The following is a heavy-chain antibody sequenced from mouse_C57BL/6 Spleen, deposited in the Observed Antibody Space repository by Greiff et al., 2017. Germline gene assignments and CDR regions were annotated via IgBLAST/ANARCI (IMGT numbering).Heavy chain of an antibody. D-gene: IGHD2-1*01. CDR2: IHPNSGST. V-gene: IGHV1-64*01. J-gene: IGHJ1*03. CDR3: ARTTMVTTIRYWYFDV. Sequence: QVQLQQPGAELVKPGASVKLSCKASGYTFTSYWMHWVKQRPGQGLEWIGMIHPNSGSTNYNEKFKSKATLTVDKSSSTAYMQRSSLTSEDSAVYYGARTTMVTTIRYWYFDVWGTGTTVTVSS. CDR1: GYTFTSYW.